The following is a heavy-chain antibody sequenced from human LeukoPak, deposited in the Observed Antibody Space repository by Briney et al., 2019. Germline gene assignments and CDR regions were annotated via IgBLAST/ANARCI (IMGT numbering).Heavy chain of an antibody. CDR2: ISSSSSYI. J-gene: IGHJ4*02. CDR3: ARDNPVIETGMVRGVIPFDY. CDR1: GFTFSSYS. Sequence: GGSLRLSCAASGFTFSSYSMNWVRQAPGKGLEWVSSISSSSSYIYYADSVKGRFTISRDNAKNSLYLQMNSLRAEDTAVYYCARDNPVIETGMVRGVIPFDYWGQGTLVTVSS. D-gene: IGHD3-10*01. V-gene: IGHV3-21*01.